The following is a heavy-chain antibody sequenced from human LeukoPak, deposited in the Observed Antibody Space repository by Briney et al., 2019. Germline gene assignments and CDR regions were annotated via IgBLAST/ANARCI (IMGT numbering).Heavy chain of an antibody. CDR1: GFTFSNAW. J-gene: IGHJ4*02. Sequence: SGGSLRLSCAASGFTFSNAWMSWVRQAPGKGLEWVGRIKSKTDGGTTDYAAPVKGRFTISRDDSKNTLYLQMNSLKTEDTAVYYCTLLWFGDFGIDYWGQGTLVTVSS. D-gene: IGHD3-10*01. V-gene: IGHV3-15*01. CDR2: IKSKTDGGTT. CDR3: TLLWFGDFGIDY.